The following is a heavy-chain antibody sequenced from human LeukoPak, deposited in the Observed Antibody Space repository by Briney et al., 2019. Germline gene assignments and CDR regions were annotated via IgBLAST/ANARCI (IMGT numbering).Heavy chain of an antibody. J-gene: IGHJ4*02. Sequence: PGGSLRLSCTASGFTFSNYWMSWVRQAPGKGLEWVANIKEDGSVQYYVDSVKGRFTISRDNAKNSLYLQMNSLRAEDTAVYYCARKWAVAGSSYFHYWGQGTLVTVSS. CDR1: GFTFSNYW. CDR3: ARKWAVAGSSYFHY. D-gene: IGHD6-19*01. V-gene: IGHV3-7*01. CDR2: IKEDGSVQ.